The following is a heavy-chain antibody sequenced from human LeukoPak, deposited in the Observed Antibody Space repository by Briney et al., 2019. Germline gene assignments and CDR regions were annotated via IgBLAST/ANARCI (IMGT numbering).Heavy chain of an antibody. D-gene: IGHD2-21*02. Sequence: GGSLRLSCAASGFTFSSYAMHWVRQAPGKGLEWVAVIWYDGSNKYYADSVKGRFTISRDNSKNTLYLQMNSLRAEDTAVYYCARDYGVVVTAIPVYWGQGTLVTVSS. V-gene: IGHV3-33*08. CDR2: IWYDGSNK. CDR1: GFTFSSYA. J-gene: IGHJ4*02. CDR3: ARDYGVVVTAIPVY.